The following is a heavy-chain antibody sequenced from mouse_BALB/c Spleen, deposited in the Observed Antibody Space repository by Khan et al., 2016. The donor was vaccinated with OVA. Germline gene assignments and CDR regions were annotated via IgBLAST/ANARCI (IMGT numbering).Heavy chain of an antibody. V-gene: IGHV1-87*01. CDR3: ARGAY. Sequence: QVQLKESGAELARPGASVKLSCKASGYTFTIYWMQWVKQRPGQGLEWIGAIYPGDGDTRYTQKFKGKATLTADKSSSTAYMQLSSLASEDSAVYYCARGAYGGQGTTLTVSS. CDR1: GYTFTIYW. CDR2: IYPGDGDT. J-gene: IGHJ2*01.